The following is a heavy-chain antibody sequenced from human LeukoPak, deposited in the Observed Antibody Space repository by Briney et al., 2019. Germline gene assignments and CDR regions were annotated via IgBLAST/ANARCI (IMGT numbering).Heavy chain of an antibody. Sequence: SGGTLRLSCAASGLTFSSYGMSWVRQAPGRGLEWVSAISTTGGTTYYADSVRGRFTISRDNSRNTLYLQMNSLRAEDTAIYYCAKNGDRGAYCSGGTCYPYYYYYMDVWGEGTTVTISS. D-gene: IGHD2-15*01. CDR3: AKNGDRGAYCSGGTCYPYYYYYMDV. CDR1: GLTFSSYG. J-gene: IGHJ6*03. V-gene: IGHV3-23*01. CDR2: ISTTGGTT.